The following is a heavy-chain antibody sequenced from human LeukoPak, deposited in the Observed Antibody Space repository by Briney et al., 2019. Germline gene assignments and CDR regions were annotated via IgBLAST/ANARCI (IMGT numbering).Heavy chain of an antibody. Sequence: PGGSLRLSCAASGFTFSSYSMNWVRQAPGKGLEWVSSISSSSSYIYYADSVKGRFTISRDNAKNSLFLQMNSLRVEDTAVYYCARDLWSKHYDILTGYYGAFDIWGQGTMVTVSS. J-gene: IGHJ3*02. CDR3: ARDLWSKHYDILTGYYGAFDI. V-gene: IGHV3-21*01. CDR2: ISSSSSYI. CDR1: GFTFSSYS. D-gene: IGHD3-9*01.